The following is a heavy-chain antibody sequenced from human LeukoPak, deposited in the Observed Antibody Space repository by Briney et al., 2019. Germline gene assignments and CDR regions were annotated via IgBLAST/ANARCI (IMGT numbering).Heavy chain of an antibody. V-gene: IGHV3-7*01. D-gene: IGHD2-15*01. CDR2: IKQDGSEK. CDR1: GFTFSSYW. J-gene: IGHJ6*03. CDR3: AGDPCSGGSCYSFYYYYYYMDV. Sequence: PGGSLRLSCAASGFTFSSYWMSWVRQAPGKGLEWVANIKQDGSEKYYVDSVKGRFTISRDNAKNSLYLQMNSLRAEDTAVYYCAGDPCSGGSCYSFYYYYYYMDVWGKGTTVTVSS.